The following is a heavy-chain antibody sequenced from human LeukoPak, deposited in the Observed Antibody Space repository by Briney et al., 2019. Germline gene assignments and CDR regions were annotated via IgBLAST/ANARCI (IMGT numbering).Heavy chain of an antibody. CDR3: AREGVPGTTDY. J-gene: IGHJ4*02. Sequence: PGGSLRLSCAASGFIFSSYSMHWVRQAPGKGLESVSAISSNGGSTYYASSVRGRFTISRDNSKNTLYLQMGSLRAEDLAVYYCAREGVPGTTDYWGQGTLVTVSS. D-gene: IGHD6-19*01. CDR2: ISSNGGST. CDR1: GFIFSSYS. V-gene: IGHV3-64*01.